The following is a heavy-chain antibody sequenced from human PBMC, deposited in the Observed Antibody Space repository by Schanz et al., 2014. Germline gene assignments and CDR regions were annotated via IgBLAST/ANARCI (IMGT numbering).Heavy chain of an antibody. CDR3: ARAHGNNWYGKGLDY. CDR1: GFTFRDYY. V-gene: IGHV3-33*08. CDR2: IWSDGSTK. J-gene: IGHJ4*02. Sequence: QVQLLQFGGGVVQPGRSLRLSCAASGFTFRDYYMSWIRQAPGKGLEWVAVIWSDGSTKYYADSVKGRFTISRDNSKNTLYLQMNSLRADDTAVYFCARAHGNNWYGKGLDYWGQGTQVTVSS. D-gene: IGHD1-1*01.